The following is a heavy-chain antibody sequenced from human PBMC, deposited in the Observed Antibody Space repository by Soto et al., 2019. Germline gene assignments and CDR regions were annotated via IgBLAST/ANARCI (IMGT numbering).Heavy chain of an antibody. V-gene: IGHV4-31*03. CDR1: GGSISSGGDY. D-gene: IGHD3-3*01. CDR2: IYYSGST. J-gene: IGHJ3*02. Sequence: SETLSLTCTVAGGSISSGGDYWSWIRQHPGKGLEWIGYIYYSGSTYYNPSLKSRVTISVDTSKNQFSLKLSSVTAADTAVYYCARDVLWTTIFVPYKSRGALEIWGQGTMVTVSS. CDR3: ARDVLWTTIFVPYKSRGALEI.